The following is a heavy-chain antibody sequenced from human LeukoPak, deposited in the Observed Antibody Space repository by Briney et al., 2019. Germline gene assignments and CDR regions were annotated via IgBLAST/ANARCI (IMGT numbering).Heavy chain of an antibody. V-gene: IGHV3-23*01. Sequence: GGSLRPSCAASGFTFSSYAMSWVRQAPGKGLEWVSAISGSGGSTYYADSVKGRFTISRDNSKNTLYLQMNSLRAEDTAVYYCVVYGSGYYGMDVWGQGTTVTVSS. CDR2: ISGSGGST. J-gene: IGHJ6*02. CDR3: VVYGSGYYGMDV. D-gene: IGHD3-10*01. CDR1: GFTFSSYA.